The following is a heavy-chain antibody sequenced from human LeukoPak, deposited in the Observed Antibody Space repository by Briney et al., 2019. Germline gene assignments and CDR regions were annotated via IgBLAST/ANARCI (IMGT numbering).Heavy chain of an antibody. D-gene: IGHD3-9*01. V-gene: IGHV4-39*01. CDR2: IYYSGST. CDR3: ARRQIYDILTGLHFDY. J-gene: IGHJ4*02. Sequence: SETLSLTCTVSGGSISSSSYYWGWIRQPPGKGLEWIGSIYYSGSTYYNPSLKSLVTISVDTSKNQFSLKLSSVTAADTAVYYCARRQIYDILTGLHFDYWGQGTLVTVSS. CDR1: GGSISSSSYY.